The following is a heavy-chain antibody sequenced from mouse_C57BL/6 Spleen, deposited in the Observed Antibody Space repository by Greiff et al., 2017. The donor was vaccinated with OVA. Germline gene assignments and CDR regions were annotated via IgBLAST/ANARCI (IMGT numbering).Heavy chain of an antibody. Sequence: VKLQQPGAELVKPGASVKMSCQASGYTFTSYWITWVKQRPGQGLVWIGDIYPGSGSTNYNEKFKSKATLTVDTSSSTAYMQLSSLSSEDSAVYYCAREGRYNGSFDYWGQGTTLTVSS. CDR2: IYPGSGST. D-gene: IGHD1-1*01. CDR3: AREGRYNGSFDY. J-gene: IGHJ2*01. CDR1: GYTFTSYW. V-gene: IGHV1-55*01.